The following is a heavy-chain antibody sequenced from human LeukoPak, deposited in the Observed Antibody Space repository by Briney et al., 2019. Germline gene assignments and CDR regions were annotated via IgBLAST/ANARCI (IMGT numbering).Heavy chain of an antibody. CDR1: GYTFTSFG. V-gene: IGHV1-18*01. J-gene: IGHJ4*02. Sequence: ASLKVSCKASGYTFTSFGISWVRQAPGQGLEWMGWVSAYNGNTNYAQKLQGRVTMTTDTSTSTAYMELRSLRSGDTAVYYCASGMVRFDYWGQGTLVTVSS. D-gene: IGHD3-10*01. CDR2: VSAYNGNT. CDR3: ASGMVRFDY.